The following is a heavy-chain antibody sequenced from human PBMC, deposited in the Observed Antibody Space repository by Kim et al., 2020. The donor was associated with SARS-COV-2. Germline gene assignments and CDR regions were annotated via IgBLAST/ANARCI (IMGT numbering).Heavy chain of an antibody. CDR2: SDGSST. V-gene: IGHV3-74*01. J-gene: IGHJ5*02. Sequence: SDGSSTSYADSVKGRFTISRDNAKNTLYLQMNSLRAEDTAVYYCARDGSWGQGTLVTVSS. CDR3: ARDGS.